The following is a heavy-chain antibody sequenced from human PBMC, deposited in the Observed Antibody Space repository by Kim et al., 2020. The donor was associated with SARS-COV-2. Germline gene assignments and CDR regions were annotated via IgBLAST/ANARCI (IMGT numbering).Heavy chain of an antibody. J-gene: IGHJ6*02. CDR1: GGSFSSYY. Sequence: SETLSLTCTVSGGSFSSYYWSWIRQPPGKGLEWIGYIFYTGSTNYNPSLESRVTISGDTSKNQFSLKLSSVTAADTAVYYCARGGSDDFWRTYYYGMDVWGPGTTVTVSS. CDR3: ARGGSDDFWRTYYYGMDV. CDR2: IFYTGST. D-gene: IGHD3-3*01. V-gene: IGHV4-59*13.